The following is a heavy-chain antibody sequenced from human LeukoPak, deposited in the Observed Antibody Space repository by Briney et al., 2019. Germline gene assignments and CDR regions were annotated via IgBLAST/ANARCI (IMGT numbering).Heavy chain of an antibody. D-gene: IGHD7-27*01. CDR2: IGGSGGDI. J-gene: IGHJ4*02. CDR3: AIDPNWGIHY. CDR1: GFTFSTYT. V-gene: IGHV3-23*01. Sequence: GGSLRLSCAASGFTFSTYTMYWVRQPPGKGLEWVSIIGGSGGDIHYADSVKGRFTISRDNSKNTLYLQMNSLRVEDTAIYYCAIDPNWGIHYWGQGVLVNVSS.